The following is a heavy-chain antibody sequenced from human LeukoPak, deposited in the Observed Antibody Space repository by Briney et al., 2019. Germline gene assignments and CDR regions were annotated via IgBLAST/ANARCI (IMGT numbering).Heavy chain of an antibody. CDR2: INSNSSYI. CDR1: GFTFSSYS. J-gene: IGHJ4*02. CDR3: ARDRHSVSYYEYDY. Sequence: GGSLKLSCTASGFTFSSYSMNWVRQAPGKGLEWVSSINSNSSYIYYADSVKGRFTISRDNAKNSLYLQMNSLRAEDTAVYYCARDRHSVSYYEYDYWGQGNLVTVSS. V-gene: IGHV3-21*01. D-gene: IGHD1-26*01.